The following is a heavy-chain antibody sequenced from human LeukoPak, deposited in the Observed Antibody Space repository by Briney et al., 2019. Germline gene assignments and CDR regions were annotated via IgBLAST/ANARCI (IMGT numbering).Heavy chain of an antibody. CDR2: IYYSGST. J-gene: IGHJ5*01. Sequence: SETLSLTCTVSGGSISSYYWSWIRQPPGKGLEWIGYIYYSGSTNYNPSLKSRVTISVDTSKNQFSLKLSSVTAADTAVYYCARPVYDSSVYYSSSFAFWGEGTLVTVSS. D-gene: IGHD3-22*01. V-gene: IGHV4-59*01. CDR1: GGSISSYY. CDR3: ARPVYDSSVYYSSSFAF.